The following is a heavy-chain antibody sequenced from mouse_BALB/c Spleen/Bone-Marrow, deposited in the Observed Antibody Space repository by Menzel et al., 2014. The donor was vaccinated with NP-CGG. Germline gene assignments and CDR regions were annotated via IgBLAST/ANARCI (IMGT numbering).Heavy chain of an antibody. Sequence: QVQLKESGPSLVQPSQSLSITCTVSGFSLTSYGVHWVRQSPGKGLEWLGVIWRGGSTDYNAALMSRLSITKDNSKSQVFFKMNSLQADDTAIYYCAKSAGFAYWGQGTLVTVSA. CDR1: GFSLTSYG. V-gene: IGHV2-5-1*01. CDR2: IWRGGST. CDR3: AKSAGFAY. J-gene: IGHJ3*01.